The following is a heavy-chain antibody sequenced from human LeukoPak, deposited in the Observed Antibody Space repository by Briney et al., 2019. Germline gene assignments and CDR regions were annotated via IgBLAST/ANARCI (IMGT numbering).Heavy chain of an antibody. J-gene: IGHJ5*02. CDR1: GFTFSSYA. CDR3: AKDLYGYISNWFDP. CDR2: ISGSGGST. Sequence: PGGSLRLSCAASGFTFSSYAMSWVRQAPGKGLEWVTAISGSGGSTYYADSVKGRFTISRDNSKNTLYLQMNSLRAEDTAVYYCAKDLYGYISNWFDPWGQGTLVTVSS. V-gene: IGHV3-23*01. D-gene: IGHD5-24*01.